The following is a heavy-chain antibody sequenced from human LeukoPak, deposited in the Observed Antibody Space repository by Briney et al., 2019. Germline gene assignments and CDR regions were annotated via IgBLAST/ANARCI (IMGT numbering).Heavy chain of an antibody. J-gene: IGHJ4*02. CDR3: ARLILDHQQTFDY. D-gene: IGHD2-21*01. V-gene: IGHV3-74*01. Sequence: GGSLRLSCAVSGLSFSRNWMHWARQAPGKGLVWVSRISGDGSSTNYADSVKGRFTISSDNVKNTLYLQMNSLRAEDTAVYYCARLILDHQQTFDYWGQGTLVTVSS. CDR2: ISGDGSST. CDR1: GLSFSRNW.